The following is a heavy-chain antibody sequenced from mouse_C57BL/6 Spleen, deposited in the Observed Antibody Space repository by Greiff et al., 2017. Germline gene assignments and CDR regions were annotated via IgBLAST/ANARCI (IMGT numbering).Heavy chain of an antibody. D-gene: IGHD1-1*01. V-gene: IGHV1-50*01. Sequence: VQLQQPGPELVKPGASVTLSCKASGYTFTSYWMQWVKPRPGQGLEWIGEVDPSDSYTTYNQKFKGKATLTVDTSSRTAYMQLSSLTSEDSAVYYCERSDSSSVDYWGQGTTLTVSS. J-gene: IGHJ2*01. CDR3: ERSDSSSVDY. CDR2: VDPSDSYT. CDR1: GYTFTSYW.